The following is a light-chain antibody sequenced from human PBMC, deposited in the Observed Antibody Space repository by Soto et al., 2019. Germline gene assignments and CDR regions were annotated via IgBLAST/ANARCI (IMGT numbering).Light chain of an antibody. CDR3: QQYNEWPQIT. V-gene: IGKV3D-20*01. CDR2: DAS. Sequence: EIVVTQSPATLSLSPGEGATLACGASQSVSSSYLAWYQQKPGLAPRLVFYDASSRATGIPDRFSGSGSGTEFTLTISSLQSEDFAVYYCQQYNEWPQITFGQGTRLDIK. CDR1: QSVSSSY. J-gene: IGKJ5*01.